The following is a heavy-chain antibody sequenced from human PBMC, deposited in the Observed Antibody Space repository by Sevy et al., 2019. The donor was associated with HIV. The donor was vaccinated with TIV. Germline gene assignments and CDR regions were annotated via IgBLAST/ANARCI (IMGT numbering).Heavy chain of an antibody. CDR1: GYTFTSYY. V-gene: IGHV1-46*01. D-gene: IGHD4-4*01. CDR2: INPSGGST. Sequence: ASLKVSCKASGYTFTSYYMHWVRQAPGQGLEWMGIINPSGGSTSYAQKFQGRVTMTRDTSTSTVYMELSSLRSEDMAVYYCARNDYSNYYYYYGMDVWGQGTTVTVSS. J-gene: IGHJ6*02. CDR3: ARNDYSNYYYYYGMDV.